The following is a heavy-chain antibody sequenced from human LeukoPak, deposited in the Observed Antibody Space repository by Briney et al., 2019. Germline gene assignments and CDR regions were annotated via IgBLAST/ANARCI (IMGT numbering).Heavy chain of an antibody. CDR2: ISHSGST. J-gene: IGHJ4*02. Sequence: SETLSLTCAVYGGSFSGYYWSWIRQPPGKGLEWIGEISHSGSTNYNPSLKSRVNISVDTSKNQFFLKLNSVTAADTAVYYCARARSNQMATKIWGQGILVTVSS. CDR3: ARARSNQMATKI. V-gene: IGHV4-34*01. D-gene: IGHD5-24*01. CDR1: GGSFSGYY.